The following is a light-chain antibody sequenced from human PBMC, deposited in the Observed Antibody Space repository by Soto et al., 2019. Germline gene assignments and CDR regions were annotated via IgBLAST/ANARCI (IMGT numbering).Light chain of an antibody. CDR1: QDISNY. J-gene: IGKJ5*01. V-gene: IGKV1-33*01. Sequence: DIQMTQSPSSLSASVGDRVTFTFQASQDISNYLSWYQHKLGKAPKLLVYDASDLESGVPGRFSASGSGTHFSLTISNLQPEDFATYFCQQYDSRPITFGQGTRLEIK. CDR2: DAS. CDR3: QQYDSRPIT.